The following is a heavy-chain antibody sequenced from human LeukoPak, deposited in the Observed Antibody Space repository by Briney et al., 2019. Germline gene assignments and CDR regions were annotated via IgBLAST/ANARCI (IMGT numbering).Heavy chain of an antibody. CDR3: AIRPIAAAGLQVQH. J-gene: IGHJ1*01. D-gene: IGHD6-13*01. CDR1: GFTFSSYS. V-gene: IGHV3-21*01. Sequence: GGSLRLSCAASGFTFSSYSMNWVRQAPGKGLEWVSSISSSSRYIYYGDSVKGRFTISRDNAKNSLYLHMNSLRAEDTAVYYCAIRPIAAAGLQVQHWGQGILVTVSS. CDR2: ISSSSRYI.